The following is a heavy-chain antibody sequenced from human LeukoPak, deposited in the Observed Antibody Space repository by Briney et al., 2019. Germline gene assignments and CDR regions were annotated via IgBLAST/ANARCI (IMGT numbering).Heavy chain of an antibody. CDR2: ISSSGSTI. Sequence: GGSLRLSCAASGFTFDDFGMNWVRQVPGKGLEWVSYISSSGSTIYYADSVKGRFTISRDNAKNSLYLQMNSLRAEDTAVYYCARGILYYYDSSGPPDIWGQGTMVTVSS. V-gene: IGHV3-48*03. CDR1: GFTFDDFG. CDR3: ARGILYYYDSSGPPDI. D-gene: IGHD3-22*01. J-gene: IGHJ3*02.